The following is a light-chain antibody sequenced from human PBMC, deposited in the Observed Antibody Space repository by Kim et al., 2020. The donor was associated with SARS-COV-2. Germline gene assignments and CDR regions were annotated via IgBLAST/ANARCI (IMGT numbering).Light chain of an antibody. CDR3: SSYTSSFTLV. CDR1: SSEVRGYKY. J-gene: IGLJ2*01. CDR2: DVS. Sequence: GQSITISCTGTSSEVRGYKYVSWYQQHPGKAPNLMIYDVSNRPSGVSNRFSGSKSGNTASLTIFGLQAEDEADYYCSSYTSSFTLVFGGGTKLTVL. V-gene: IGLV2-14*03.